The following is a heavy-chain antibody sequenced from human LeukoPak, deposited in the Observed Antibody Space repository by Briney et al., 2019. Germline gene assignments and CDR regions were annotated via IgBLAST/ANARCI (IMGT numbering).Heavy chain of an antibody. CDR2: ISYDGSNK. V-gene: IGHV3-30*18. D-gene: IGHD3-22*01. J-gene: IGHJ4*02. Sequence: GRSLRLSCAASGFTFSSYGMHWVRQAPGKGLEWVSVISYDGSNKYYADSVKGRFTISRDNSKNTLYLQMNSLRAEDTAVYYCAKAGEGSSGYPGDYWGQGSLVTVSS. CDR3: AKAGEGSSGYPGDY. CDR1: GFTFSSYG.